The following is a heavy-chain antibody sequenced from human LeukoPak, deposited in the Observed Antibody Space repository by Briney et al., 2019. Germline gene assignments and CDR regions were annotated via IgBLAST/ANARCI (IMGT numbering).Heavy chain of an antibody. CDR2: ISSSSSVI. D-gene: IGHD1-7*01. V-gene: IGHV3-21*01. CDR3: ARGGTGATLDDTFDI. J-gene: IGHJ3*02. CDR1: GFTFSSYS. Sequence: KPGGSLRLSCAASGFTFSSYSMNWVRQAPGKGLEWVSSISSSSSVIFYADSVKGRFTISRDNAKNSLYLQMNSLRAEDTAVYYCARGGTGATLDDTFDIWGQGAMVTVSS.